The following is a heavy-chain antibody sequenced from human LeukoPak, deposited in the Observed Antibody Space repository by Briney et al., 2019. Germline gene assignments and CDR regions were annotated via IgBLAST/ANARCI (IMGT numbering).Heavy chain of an antibody. CDR3: AKDLQGYCSSTSCMADY. J-gene: IGHJ4*02. Sequence: PGGSLRLSCAASGFTFSTYAMHWVRQAPGKGLEWVAIISYDGNNKYYADSVKGRFTISRDNSKNTLYLQMNSLRAEDTAVYYCAKDLQGYCSSTSCMADYWGQGTLVTVSS. CDR2: ISYDGNNK. D-gene: IGHD2-2*01. V-gene: IGHV3-30-3*01. CDR1: GFTFSTYA.